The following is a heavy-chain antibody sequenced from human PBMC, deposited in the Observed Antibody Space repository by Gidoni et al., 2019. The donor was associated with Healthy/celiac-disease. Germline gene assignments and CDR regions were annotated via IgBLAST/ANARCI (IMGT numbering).Heavy chain of an antibody. Sequence: EVQLVESGGGLVQPGGSLRLPCAASGFTFSSYWMHWVRQAPGKGLVWVSRINSDGSSTSYADSVKGRFTISRDNAKNTLYLQMNSLRAEDTAAYYCARGMKGVTIFGVVTPYYYYGMDVWGQGTTVTVSS. J-gene: IGHJ6*02. CDR3: ARGMKGVTIFGVVTPYYYYGMDV. D-gene: IGHD3-3*01. CDR1: GFTFSSYW. CDR2: INSDGSST. V-gene: IGHV3-74*01.